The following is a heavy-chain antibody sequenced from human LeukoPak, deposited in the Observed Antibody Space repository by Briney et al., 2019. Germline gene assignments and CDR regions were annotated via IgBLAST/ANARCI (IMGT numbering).Heavy chain of an antibody. V-gene: IGHV3-7*01. CDR1: GFTFSSYW. CDR3: ARDKGYNSAY. J-gene: IGHJ4*02. Sequence: GGSLRLSCAASGFTFSSYWMTWVRQTSGKGLEWVANIRMDGGEQYYMDSVEGRFTISRDNAKKSLYLQMYSLRPEDTAVYYCARDKGYNSAYWGRGTLVTVSS. CDR2: IRMDGGEQ. D-gene: IGHD5-24*01.